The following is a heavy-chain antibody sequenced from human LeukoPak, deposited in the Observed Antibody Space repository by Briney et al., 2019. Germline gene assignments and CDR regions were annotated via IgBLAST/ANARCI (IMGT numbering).Heavy chain of an antibody. Sequence: ASVKVSCKASGYTFTGYYMHWVRQAPGQGLEWMGWINPNSGGTNYAQKFQGRVTMTRDTSISTAYMELSRLRSDDTAVYYCARSSLSYSSSWYYYYYVMHGWGQPTTVTFSS. CDR2: INPNSGGT. J-gene: IGHJ6*02. D-gene: IGHD6-13*01. CDR1: GYTFTGYY. V-gene: IGHV1-2*02. CDR3: ARSSLSYSSSWYYYYYVMHG.